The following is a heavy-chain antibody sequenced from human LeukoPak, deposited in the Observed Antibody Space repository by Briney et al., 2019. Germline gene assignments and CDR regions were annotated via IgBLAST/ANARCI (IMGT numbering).Heavy chain of an antibody. Sequence: GGSLRLSCAASGFTFSSYAMSWVRQAPGKGLEWVSAISGSGGSTYYADSVKGRFTISRDNSKNTLYLQMNSLRAEDTAVYYCTTETRSSGWHNWFDPWGQGTLVTVSS. D-gene: IGHD6-19*01. J-gene: IGHJ5*02. V-gene: IGHV3-23*01. CDR3: TTETRSSGWHNWFDP. CDR2: ISGSGGST. CDR1: GFTFSSYA.